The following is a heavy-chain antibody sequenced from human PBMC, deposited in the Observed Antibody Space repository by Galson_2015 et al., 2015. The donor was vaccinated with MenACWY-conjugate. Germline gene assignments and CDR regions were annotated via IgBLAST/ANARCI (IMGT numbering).Heavy chain of an antibody. CDR3: AKIRSAVYSSSWYYYYGMDV. Sequence: SLRLSCAASGFTFSTYGMHWVRQAPSKGLEWVAVISYDGDNEYYADSVKGRFTISRDNSKNTLYLQVNSLRAEDTAVYYCAKIRSAVYSSSWYYYYGMDVWGQGTTVTVSS. V-gene: IGHV3-30*18. CDR2: ISYDGDNE. J-gene: IGHJ6*02. CDR1: GFTFSTYG. D-gene: IGHD6-13*01.